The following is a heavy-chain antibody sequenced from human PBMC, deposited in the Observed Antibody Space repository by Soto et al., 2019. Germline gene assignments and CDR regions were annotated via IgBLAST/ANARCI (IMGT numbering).Heavy chain of an antibody. J-gene: IGHJ5*02. CDR1: GFSFGNYA. V-gene: IGHV3-23*01. Sequence: PGGSLRLSCAASGFSFGNYAMSWVRQAPGKGLEWVSAISGSGDGTYYADSVKGRFTISRDNSKYTLYLQMNSLRAEDTARYHCAKDRLATGSGVRFDPWGQGTLVTVSS. CDR2: ISGSGDGT. CDR3: AKDRLATGSGVRFDP. D-gene: IGHD3-10*01.